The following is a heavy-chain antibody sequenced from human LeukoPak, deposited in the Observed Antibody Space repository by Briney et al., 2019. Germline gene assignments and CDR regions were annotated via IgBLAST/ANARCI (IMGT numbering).Heavy chain of an antibody. CDR1: GYAFTSYD. V-gene: IGHV1-2*02. CDR3: LYFGPQIDY. Sequence: ASVKVSCKASGYAFTSYDINWVRQATGQGLEWMGWINPNSGGTNYAQKFQGRVTMTRDTSISTAYMELSRLRSDDTAVYYCLYFGPQIDYWGQGTLVTVSS. J-gene: IGHJ4*02. D-gene: IGHD3-9*01. CDR2: INPNSGGT.